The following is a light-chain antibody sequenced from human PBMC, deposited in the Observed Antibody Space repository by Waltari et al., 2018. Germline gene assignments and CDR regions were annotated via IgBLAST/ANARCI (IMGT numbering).Light chain of an antibody. CDR1: SSDVGGYNY. CDR3: SSYAGSNNSQV. V-gene: IGLV2-8*01. Sequence: QSALTQPPSSSGSPGQSVTIPCPGTSSDVGGYNYVSRYQKNPGKAPKLMIYEVSKRPSGVPDRFSGSKSGNTASLTVSGLQAEDEADYYCSSYAGSNNSQVYGGGTKLTVL. CDR2: EVS. J-gene: IGLJ3*02.